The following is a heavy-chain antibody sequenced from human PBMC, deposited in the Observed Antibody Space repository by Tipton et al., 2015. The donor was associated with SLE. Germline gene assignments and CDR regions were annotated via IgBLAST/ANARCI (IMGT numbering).Heavy chain of an antibody. CDR3: ARAGTGTAWGTFDI. D-gene: IGHD1-14*01. CDR1: GYSIRNGYY. CDR2: ISSTGST. J-gene: IGHJ3*02. Sequence: TLSHTCNVSGYSIRNGYYWSWIRQSAGKGLEWIGRISSTGSTNYNPSLKSRVTMSVDTSENQFSLRVTSVTAADSAMYYCARAGTGTAWGTFDIWGPGTMVTVSS. V-gene: IGHV4-61*02.